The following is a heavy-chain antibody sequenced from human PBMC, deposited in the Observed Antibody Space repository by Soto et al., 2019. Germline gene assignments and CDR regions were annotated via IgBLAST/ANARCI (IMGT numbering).Heavy chain of an antibody. D-gene: IGHD3-3*01. CDR2: ISPYNGNT. J-gene: IGHJ6*02. CDR3: AREGELCFGDYYQYGMDV. Sequence: QVQLVQSGPEVRKPGASVKVSCKASGYTFLNYGISWVRQAPGQGLEWMGWISPYNGNTNYGEKLQGRVTMTTDTAANTAYMELRSLRSDDTAVYYCAREGELCFGDYYQYGMDVWGQGTTVTVSS. CDR1: GYTFLNYG. V-gene: IGHV1-18*01.